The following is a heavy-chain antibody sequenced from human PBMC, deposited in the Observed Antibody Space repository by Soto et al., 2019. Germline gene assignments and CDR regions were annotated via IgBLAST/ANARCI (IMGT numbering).Heavy chain of an antibody. D-gene: IGHD2-2*01. Sequence: GESLKISCNGSGYSFTSYWISWVRQMPGKGLEWMGRIDPSDSYTNYSPSFQGHVTISADKSISTAYLQWSSLKASDTAMYCCARQTSVVPAAIWGQGTLVTVSS. V-gene: IGHV5-10-1*01. CDR3: ARQTSVVPAAI. J-gene: IGHJ4*02. CDR2: IDPSDSYT. CDR1: GYSFTSYW.